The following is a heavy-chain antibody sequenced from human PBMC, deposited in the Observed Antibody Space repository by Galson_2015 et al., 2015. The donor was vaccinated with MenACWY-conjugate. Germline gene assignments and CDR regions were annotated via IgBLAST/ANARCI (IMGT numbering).Heavy chain of an antibody. J-gene: IGHJ4*02. CDR2: INPGGSST. CDR1: GFIFNTYW. D-gene: IGHD6-13*01. Sequence: SLRLSCAASGFIFNTYWMHWVRQAPGKGLVWVSRINPGGSSTTYADSVKDRFTISRDNAKNTLYLQMNSLRAEDTAVFYCAKTRAASFYFDSWGQGSLVTVSS. CDR3: AKTRAASFYFDS. V-gene: IGHV3-74*01.